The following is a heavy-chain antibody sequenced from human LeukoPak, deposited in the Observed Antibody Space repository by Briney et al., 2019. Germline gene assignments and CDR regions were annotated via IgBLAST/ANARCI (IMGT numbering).Heavy chain of an antibody. D-gene: IGHD6-13*01. Sequence: PSETLSLTCTVSGGSISSYYWSWIRQPPGKGLEWIGYIYYNGSTNYNPSLKSRVTISVDTSKNQFSLKLSSVTAADTAVYYCARHRYSSSWYGEWGQGTLVTVSS. CDR3: ARHRYSSSWYGE. CDR2: IYYNGST. J-gene: IGHJ4*02. V-gene: IGHV4-59*08. CDR1: GGSISSYY.